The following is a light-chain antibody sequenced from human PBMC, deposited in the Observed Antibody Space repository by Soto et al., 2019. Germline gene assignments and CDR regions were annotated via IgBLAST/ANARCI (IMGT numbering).Light chain of an antibody. CDR1: NSDVGRYNY. V-gene: IGLV2-14*01. CDR2: EVS. Sequence: QSALTQPASVSGSPGQSITISCTGTNSDVGRYNYVSWYQQHPGKAPKLMIYEVSNRPSGVSNRFSGSKSGNTASLTISGLQAEDEADYYCSSYTRSSTLVFVGGTQLTVL. J-gene: IGLJ2*01. CDR3: SSYTRSSTLV.